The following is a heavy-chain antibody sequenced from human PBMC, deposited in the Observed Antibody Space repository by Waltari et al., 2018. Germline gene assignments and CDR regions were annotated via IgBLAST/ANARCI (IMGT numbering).Heavy chain of an antibody. V-gene: IGHV4-39*01. CDR2: ISYSGTT. CDR1: GDSISGSNYY. CDR3: VRPGSSVGWYYFDY. J-gene: IGHJ4*02. Sequence: QLQLQESGPGLVKPSETLSLTCTVPGDSISGSNYYGGWIRQPPGQGLGWIGSISYSGTTSVTPALNRRVTMSVDTAKNQFTLNLSSVTAADTAVFYCVRPGSSVGWYYFDYSGQGTLVTVSS. D-gene: IGHD6-19*01.